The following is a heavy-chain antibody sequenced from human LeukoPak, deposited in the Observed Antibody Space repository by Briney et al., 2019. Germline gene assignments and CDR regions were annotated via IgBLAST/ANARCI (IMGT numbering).Heavy chain of an antibody. J-gene: IGHJ4*02. D-gene: IGHD4-23*01. CDR1: GFTFSSYA. CDR2: ISGSGGST. V-gene: IGHV3-23*01. Sequence: TGGSLRLSCAASGFTFSSYAMSWVRQAPGKELEWVSAISGSGGSTYYADSVKGRFTISRDNSKNTLYLQMNSLRAEDTAVHYCAKDRDYGGNSGDYWGQGTLVTVSS. CDR3: AKDRDYGGNSGDY.